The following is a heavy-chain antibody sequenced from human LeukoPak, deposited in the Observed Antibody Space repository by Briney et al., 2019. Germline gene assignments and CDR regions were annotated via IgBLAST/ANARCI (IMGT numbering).Heavy chain of an antibody. CDR1: GYTFTGYH. D-gene: IGHD1-26*01. V-gene: IGHV1-2*02. J-gene: IGHJ4*02. CDR3: AREIEWELPSSFDY. Sequence: ASVKVSYKASGYTFTGYHMHWVRQAPGQGLEWMGWINPNSGGTNYAQKFQGRVTMTRDTSISTAYMELSRLRSDDTAVYYCAREIEWELPSSFDYWGQGTLVTVSS. CDR2: INPNSGGT.